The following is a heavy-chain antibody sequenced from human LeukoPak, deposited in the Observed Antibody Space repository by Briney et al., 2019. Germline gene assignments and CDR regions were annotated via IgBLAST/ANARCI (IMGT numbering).Heavy chain of an antibody. D-gene: IGHD6-13*01. Sequence: GASVKVSCKASGGTFSSYAISWVRQAPGQGLEWMGGIIPIFGTANYAQKFQERVTITRDMSTSTAYMELSSLRSEDTAVYYCAADGQGGHSSSYHLDAFDIWGQGTMVTVSS. CDR3: AADGQGGHSSSYHLDAFDI. V-gene: IGHV1-69*05. CDR1: GGTFSSYA. J-gene: IGHJ3*02. CDR2: IIPIFGTA.